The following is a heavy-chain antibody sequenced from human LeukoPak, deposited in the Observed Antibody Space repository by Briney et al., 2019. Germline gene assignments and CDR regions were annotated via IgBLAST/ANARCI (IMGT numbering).Heavy chain of an antibody. CDR2: ISAYNGNT. J-gene: IGHJ5*02. D-gene: IGHD3-9*01. CDR3: ARDGYYDILTGHRENWFDP. V-gene: IGHV1-18*01. Sequence: ASVKVSCKASGYTFTSYGISWVRQAPGQGLEWMGWISAYNGNTNYAQKFQGRVTMTTDTSTSTAYMELRSLRSDDTAVYHCARDGYYDILTGHRENWFDPWGQGTLVTVSS. CDR1: GYTFTSYG.